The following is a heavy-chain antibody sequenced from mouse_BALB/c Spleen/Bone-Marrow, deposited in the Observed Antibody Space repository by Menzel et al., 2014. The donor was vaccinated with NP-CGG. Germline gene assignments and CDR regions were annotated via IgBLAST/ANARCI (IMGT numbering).Heavy chain of an antibody. J-gene: IGHJ1*01. CDR3: ANYYGSSYWYFDV. CDR2: ISYDGSN. V-gene: IGHV3-6*02. CDR1: GYSITSGYY. D-gene: IGHD1-1*01. Sequence: EVKLMESGPGLVKPSQSLSLTCSVTGYSITSGYYWNWIRQFPGNKREWMGYISYDGSNNYNPSLKNRISITRDTSKNQFFLKLNSVTTEDTATYYCANYYGSSYWYFDVWSAGTTVTVSS.